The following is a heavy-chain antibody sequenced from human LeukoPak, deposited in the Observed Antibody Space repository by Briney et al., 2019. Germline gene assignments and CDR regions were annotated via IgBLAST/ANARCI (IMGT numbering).Heavy chain of an antibody. J-gene: IGHJ5*02. Sequence: GGSLLLSCEVSGFTFDDYGMNWVRQPPGKGLEWISDVNWNGGSTSYAASVRGRFTVSRDNAKNLLYLQMTSLRVEDTALYYCARRKDFADFGSAYYPLDHWGQGTLVTVS. CDR1: GFTFDDYG. CDR2: VNWNGGST. D-gene: IGHD3-3*01. CDR3: ARRKDFADFGSAYYPLDH. V-gene: IGHV3-20*04.